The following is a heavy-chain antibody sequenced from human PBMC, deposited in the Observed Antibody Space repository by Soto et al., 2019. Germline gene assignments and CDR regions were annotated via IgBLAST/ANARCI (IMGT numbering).Heavy chain of an antibody. J-gene: IGHJ6*03. CDR3: AFTIFGRRAVGYMDV. Sequence: SETLSLTCAVYGGSLSAYYWSWIRQPPGKGLEWIGEINHSGSTNYNPSLKSRVTISVDTSKNQFSLKLSSVTAADTAVYYCAFTIFGRRAVGYMDVWGKGTTVTVSS. CDR2: INHSGST. D-gene: IGHD3-3*01. V-gene: IGHV4-34*01. CDR1: GGSLSAYY.